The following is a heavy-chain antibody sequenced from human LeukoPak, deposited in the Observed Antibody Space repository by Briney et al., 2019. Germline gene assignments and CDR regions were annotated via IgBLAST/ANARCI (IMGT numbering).Heavy chain of an antibody. CDR3: ASTPDGDYFDY. Sequence: GRSLRLSCAASGFTFSSYAMHWVRQAPGKGLEWVAVISYDGSNKYYADSVKGRFTISRDNSKNTLYLQMNSLRAEDTAVYYCASTPDGDYFDYWGQGTLVTVSS. V-gene: IGHV3-30-3*01. J-gene: IGHJ4*02. CDR1: GFTFSSYA. D-gene: IGHD4-17*01. CDR2: ISYDGSNK.